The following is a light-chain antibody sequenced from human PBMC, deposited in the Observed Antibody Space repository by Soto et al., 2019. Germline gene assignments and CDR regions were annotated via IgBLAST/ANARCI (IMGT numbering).Light chain of an antibody. J-gene: IGKJ1*01. CDR1: XSVSSSY. CDR3: QQYGSSPWT. Sequence: EIVLTQSPGTLSLSPGERATLSCXASXSVSSSYLAWYQQKPGQAPRLLIYGASSRATGIPDSFSGGGSGTDFTLTISRLEPEDFAVYYCQQYGSSPWTFGQGTKVEIK. V-gene: IGKV3-20*01. CDR2: GAS.